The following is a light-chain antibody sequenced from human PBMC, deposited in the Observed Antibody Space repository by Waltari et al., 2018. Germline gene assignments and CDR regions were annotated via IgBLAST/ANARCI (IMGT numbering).Light chain of an antibody. CDR3: NSRDSSGNQVV. J-gene: IGLJ2*01. CDR2: GKN. Sequence: SSELTQDPAVSVALGQTVRITCQGDSLRSYYASWYQQKPGQAPVLVIYGKNNRPSRIPDRFYGSISGNTASLTITGAQAEDEADYYCNSRDSSGNQVVFGGGTKLTVL. V-gene: IGLV3-19*01. CDR1: SLRSYY.